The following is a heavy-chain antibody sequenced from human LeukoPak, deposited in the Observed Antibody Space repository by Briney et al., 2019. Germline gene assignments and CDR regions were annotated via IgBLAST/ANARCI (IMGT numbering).Heavy chain of an antibody. Sequence: GALRLSCAASGFTFSSYSMNWVRQAPGKGLEWVSSISSSSSYIYYADSVKGRFTISRDNAKNSLYLQMNSLRAEDTALYYCAKDMRGIVGVIDYWGQGTLVTVSS. CDR2: ISSSSSYI. V-gene: IGHV3-21*04. CDR3: AKDMRGIVGVIDY. CDR1: GFTFSSYS. J-gene: IGHJ4*02. D-gene: IGHD1-26*01.